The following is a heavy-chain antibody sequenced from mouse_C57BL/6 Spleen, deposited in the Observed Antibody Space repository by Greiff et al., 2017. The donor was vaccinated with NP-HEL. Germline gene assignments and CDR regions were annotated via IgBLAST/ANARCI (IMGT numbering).Heavy chain of an antibody. CDR1: GFTFSDYY. Sequence: EVKLVESEGGLVQPGSSMKLSCTASGFTFSDYYMAWVRQVPEKGLEWVANINYDGSSTYYLDSLKSRFIISRDNAKNILYLQMSSLKSEDTATYYCARSPPNWVFDYWGQGTTLTVSS. CDR3: ARSPPNWVFDY. D-gene: IGHD4-1*01. CDR2: INYDGSST. V-gene: IGHV5-16*01. J-gene: IGHJ2*01.